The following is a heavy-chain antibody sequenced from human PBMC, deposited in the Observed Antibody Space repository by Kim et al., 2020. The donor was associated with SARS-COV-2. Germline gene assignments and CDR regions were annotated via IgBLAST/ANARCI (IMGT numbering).Heavy chain of an antibody. J-gene: IGHJ4*02. V-gene: IGHV1-3*01. Sequence: ASVKVSCKASGYTFTSYAMHWLRQAPGQRLEWMGWINAGNGYTKYSQKFQGRLTITRDTSASTAYMELSSLTSDDTAVYYCAIDWAVRGITPDYWGQGTPVTVSS. CDR1: GYTFTSYA. CDR3: AIDWAVRGITPDY. D-gene: IGHD3-10*02. CDR2: INAGNGYT.